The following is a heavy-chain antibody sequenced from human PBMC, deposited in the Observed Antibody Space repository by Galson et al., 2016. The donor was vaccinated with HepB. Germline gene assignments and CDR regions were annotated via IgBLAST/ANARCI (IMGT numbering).Heavy chain of an antibody. V-gene: IGHV2-5*08. J-gene: IGHJ5*02. Sequence: PALVKPTQTLTLTCTFSGFSLSTAGMGVGWIRQPPGKALEWLALIYWDDDVRYSPSLKNRLTITKGTSENQVVLTMTNMNPVDTATYYCAHHREWFDLGGQGNLVIVSS. CDR2: IYWDDDV. CDR1: GFSLSTAGMG. CDR3: AHHREWFDL. D-gene: IGHD1-14*01.